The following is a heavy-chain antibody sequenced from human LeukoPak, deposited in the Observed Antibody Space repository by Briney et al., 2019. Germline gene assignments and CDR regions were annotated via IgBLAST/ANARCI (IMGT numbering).Heavy chain of an antibody. D-gene: IGHD2-15*01. CDR2: IYYSGST. J-gene: IGHJ4*02. CDR1: GGSIRSSYYY. CDR3: ASLYCSGGSCYGDGLR. V-gene: IGHV4-39*02. Sequence: SETLSLTCTVSGGSIRSSYYYWGWIRQPPGKGLEWIGSIYYSGSTYYNPSLKSRVTISVDTSKNHFSLKLSSVTAADTAVYYCASLYCSGGSCYGDGLRWGQGTLVTVSS.